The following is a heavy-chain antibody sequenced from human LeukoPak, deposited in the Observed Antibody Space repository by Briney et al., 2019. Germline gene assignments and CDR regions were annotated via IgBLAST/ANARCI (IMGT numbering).Heavy chain of an antibody. CDR2: ISWDGGRT. Sequence: GGSLRLSCAASGCTFDDYAMHWVRQAPGKGLEWVSLISWDGGRTYYSDSVKGRFTISRDNSRNSLYLQMNSLRAEDTALYYCAGGDYYYYMDVWGKGTTVTVSS. J-gene: IGHJ6*03. CDR1: GCTFDDYA. D-gene: IGHD3-3*01. V-gene: IGHV3-43D*03. CDR3: AGGDYYYYMDV.